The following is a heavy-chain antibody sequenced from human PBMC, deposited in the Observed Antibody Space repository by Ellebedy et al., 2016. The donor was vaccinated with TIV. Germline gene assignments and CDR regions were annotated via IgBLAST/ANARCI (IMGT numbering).Heavy chain of an antibody. V-gene: IGHV1-69*13. J-gene: IGHJ6*03. CDR3: ASWSAMGYYYMDV. CDR1: GGTFSSYA. CDR2: IIPIFGTA. Sequence: SVKVSXXASGGTFSSYAISWVRQAPGQGLEWMGGIIPIFGTANYAQKFQGRVTITADESTSTAYMELSSLRSEDTAVYYCASWSAMGYYYMDVWGKGTTVTVSS. D-gene: IGHD5-18*01.